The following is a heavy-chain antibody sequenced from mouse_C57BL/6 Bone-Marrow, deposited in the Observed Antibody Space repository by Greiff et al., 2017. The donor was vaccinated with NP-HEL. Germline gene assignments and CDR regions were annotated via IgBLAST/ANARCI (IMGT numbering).Heavy chain of an antibody. V-gene: IGHV6-3*01. CDR3: TGDGYYDDY. D-gene: IGHD2-3*01. CDR2: IRLKSDNYAT. J-gene: IGHJ2*01. Sequence: DVQLQESGGGLVQPGGSMKLSCVASGFTFSNYWMNWVRQSPEKGLEWVAQIRLKSDNYATHYAESVKGRFTISRDDSKSSVYLQMNNLRAEDTGSYYCTGDGYYDDYWGQGTTLTVSS. CDR1: GFTFSNYW.